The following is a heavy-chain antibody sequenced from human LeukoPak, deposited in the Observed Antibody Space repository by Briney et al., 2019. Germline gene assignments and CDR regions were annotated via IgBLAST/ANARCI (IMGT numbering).Heavy chain of an antibody. D-gene: IGHD3-22*01. CDR2: ISSSSSTI. V-gene: IGHV3-48*03. Sequence: GGSLRLSRAASGFTFSNYEMNWVRQAPGKGLEWVSYISSSSSTIYYADSVKGRFTISRDNAKNSLYLQMNSLRAEDTAVYYCVRLRRNSDRSYYYYYYDHWGQGILVTVSS. J-gene: IGHJ4*02. CDR1: GFTFSNYE. CDR3: VRLRRNSDRSYYYYYYDH.